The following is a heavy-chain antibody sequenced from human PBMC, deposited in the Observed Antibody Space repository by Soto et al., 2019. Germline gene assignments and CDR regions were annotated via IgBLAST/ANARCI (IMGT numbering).Heavy chain of an antibody. CDR3: ARGPVAGYYFDY. V-gene: IGHV1-46*01. Sequence: ASVKVSCKASGYTFTNYYMHWVRQAPGQGLEWTGIINPSGGSTSYSQNFQGSVTMTRDTSTSTVYLELSSLRSEDTAVYYCARGPVAGYYFDYWGQGTLVTVSS. CDR2: INPSGGST. D-gene: IGHD6-19*01. J-gene: IGHJ4*02. CDR1: GYTFTNYY.